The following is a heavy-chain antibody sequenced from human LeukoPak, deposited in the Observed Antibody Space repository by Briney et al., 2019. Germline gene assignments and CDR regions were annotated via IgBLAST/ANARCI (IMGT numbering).Heavy chain of an antibody. Sequence: GGSLRLSCAASGFTFDDYAMHWVRQAPGKGLEWVSGISWNSGSIGYADSVKGRFTISRDNAENSLYLQMNSLRAEDTALYYCAKDLHYYGSGSYFENMDWGQGTLVTVSS. D-gene: IGHD3-10*01. V-gene: IGHV3-9*01. CDR2: ISWNSGSI. J-gene: IGHJ4*02. CDR1: GFTFDDYA. CDR3: AKDLHYYGSGSYFENMD.